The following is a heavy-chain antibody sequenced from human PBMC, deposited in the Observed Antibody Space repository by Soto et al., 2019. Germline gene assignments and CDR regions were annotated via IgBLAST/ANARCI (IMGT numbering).Heavy chain of an antibody. V-gene: IGHV4-4*07. Sequence: SETLSLTCTVSGGSMSSYYWSWIRQPAGKGLEWIGRIYTSGNTNYNPSLKSRVTMSVDTSKNQFSLKLTSVTAADTAVYYCARIDYASAFDIWGQGAMVTVSS. CDR2: IYTSGNT. D-gene: IGHD4-17*01. J-gene: IGHJ3*02. CDR3: ARIDYASAFDI. CDR1: GGSMSSYY.